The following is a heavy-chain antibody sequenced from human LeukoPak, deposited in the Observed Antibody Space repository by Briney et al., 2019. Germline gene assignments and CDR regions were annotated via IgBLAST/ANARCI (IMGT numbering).Heavy chain of an antibody. CDR2: IIPIFGTA. D-gene: IGHD3-22*01. J-gene: IGHJ3*02. CDR1: GGTFSSYA. Sequence: SVKVSCKASGGTFSSYAISWVRQAPGQGLEWMGRIIPIFGTANYAQKFQGRVTITTDESTSTAYMELSSLRSEDTAVYYCARDIVGTRIVVWASDAFDIWGQGTMVTVSS. CDR3: ARDIVGTRIVVWASDAFDI. V-gene: IGHV1-69*05.